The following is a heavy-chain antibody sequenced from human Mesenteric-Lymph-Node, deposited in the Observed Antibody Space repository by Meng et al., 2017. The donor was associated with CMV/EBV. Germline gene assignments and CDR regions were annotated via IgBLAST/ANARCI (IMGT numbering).Heavy chain of an antibody. CDR2: ISSSGSTM. V-gene: IGHV3-48*03. CDR1: GFTFSSYE. D-gene: IGHD3-3*01. Sequence: GESLKISCAASGFTFSSYEMNWVRQAPGKGLEWVSYISSSGSTMYYADSVKGRFTISRDNAKNSLYLQMNSLRAEDTAVYYCARAFKGVIWSGYLDYYYTMDVWGQGTTVTVSS. CDR3: ARAFKGVIWSGYLDYYYTMDV. J-gene: IGHJ6*02.